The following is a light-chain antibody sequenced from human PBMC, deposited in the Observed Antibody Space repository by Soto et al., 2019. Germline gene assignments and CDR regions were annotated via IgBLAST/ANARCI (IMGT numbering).Light chain of an antibody. J-gene: IGKJ2*01. CDR3: HQYGVSSGT. CDR2: GAS. V-gene: IGKV3-20*01. Sequence: EIVLTQSPGTLSSSPGERATLSCRASQSVTASYLAWYQQKPGQAPRLLIYGASTRATAIPDRFSGSGSVTDFTLTISRLEPEDFAVYYCHQYGVSSGTFGPGNNLEIK. CDR1: QSVTASY.